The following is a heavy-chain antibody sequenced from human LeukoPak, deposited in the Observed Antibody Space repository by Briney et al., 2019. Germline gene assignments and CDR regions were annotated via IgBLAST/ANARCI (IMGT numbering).Heavy chain of an antibody. Sequence: GGSLRLSCAASGFTFSNHWMHWVRQAPGKGLVGVSRINIDGSSTNYADSVKGRFTISRDNAKNTLYLQMNRLRAEDTAVYYCARDIGVVPTAFDPWGQGTLVTVSS. V-gene: IGHV3-74*01. CDR1: GFTFSNHW. CDR2: INIDGSST. CDR3: ARDIGVVPTAFDP. J-gene: IGHJ5*02. D-gene: IGHD2-2*01.